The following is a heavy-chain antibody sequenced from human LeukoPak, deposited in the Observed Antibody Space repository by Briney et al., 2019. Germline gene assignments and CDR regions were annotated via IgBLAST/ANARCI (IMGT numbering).Heavy chain of an antibody. D-gene: IGHD5-12*01. CDR3: ARDGPGPLRGDY. Sequence: SVKVSCKASGGTFSSYAISWVRQAPGQGLEWMGGIIPIFGTANYAQKFQGRVTMTRDTSTSTVYMELSSLRSEDTAVYYCARDGPGPLRGDYWGQGTLVTVSS. CDR2: IIPIFGTA. J-gene: IGHJ4*02. CDR1: GGTFSSYA. V-gene: IGHV1-69*05.